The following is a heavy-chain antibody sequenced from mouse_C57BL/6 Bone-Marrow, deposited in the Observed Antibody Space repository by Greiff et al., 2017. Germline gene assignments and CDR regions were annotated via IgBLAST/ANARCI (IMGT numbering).Heavy chain of an antibody. D-gene: IGHD1-1*01. Sequence: QVQLQQPGAELVRPGTSVKLSCKASGYTFTSYWMPWVKQRPGQGLEWIGVIDPSDSYTNYNQKFKGKATLTVDTSSSTAYMQLSSLTSEDSAVYYCARGDYYGSSYRYFVVWGTGTTVTVSS. CDR2: IDPSDSYT. CDR1: GYTFTSYW. J-gene: IGHJ1*03. V-gene: IGHV1-59*01. CDR3: ARGDYYGSSYRYFVV.